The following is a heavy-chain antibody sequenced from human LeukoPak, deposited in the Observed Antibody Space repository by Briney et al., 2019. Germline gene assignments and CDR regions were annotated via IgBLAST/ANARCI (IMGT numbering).Heavy chain of an antibody. CDR3: ARRVGSGWPVQH. D-gene: IGHD6-19*01. Sequence: ASVKVSCKASGYTFSSYDINWVRQATGQGLEWMGWMNPDSGNTGYAQKFQGRLNMTRNTSISTAYMELSSLRSEDTAVYYCARRVGSGWPVQHWGQGTLVTVSS. V-gene: IGHV1-8*01. CDR2: MNPDSGNT. CDR1: GYTFSSYD. J-gene: IGHJ1*01.